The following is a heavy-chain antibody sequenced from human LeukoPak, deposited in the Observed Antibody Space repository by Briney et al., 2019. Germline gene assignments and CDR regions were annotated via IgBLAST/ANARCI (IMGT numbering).Heavy chain of an antibody. J-gene: IGHJ4*02. Sequence: PGRSLRLSCAASGFTFSDFALHWVRQAPGKGLEWVAVISYDGTNKYYADSVQGRSTISRDNSKNTLYLQMNSLRTEDTAVYFCARGMTGRMATPCGFWGQGALVTVSS. CDR3: ARGMTGRMATPCGF. V-gene: IGHV3-30-3*01. D-gene: IGHD5-24*01. CDR1: GFTFSDFA. CDR2: ISYDGTNK.